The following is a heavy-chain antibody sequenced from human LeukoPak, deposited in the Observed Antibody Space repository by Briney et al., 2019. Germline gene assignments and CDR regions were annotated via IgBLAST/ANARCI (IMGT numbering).Heavy chain of an antibody. CDR2: INPNSGGT. Sequence: ASVKVSCKASGYTFTGYYMHWVRQAPGQGLEWMGWINPNSGGTNYAQKFQGRVTMTRDTSISTAYMELSRLRSDDTAVYYCARSTAIRFLEWSPNDYWGQGTLVTVSS. V-gene: IGHV1-2*02. D-gene: IGHD3-3*01. CDR1: GYTFTGYY. CDR3: ARSTAIRFLEWSPNDY. J-gene: IGHJ4*02.